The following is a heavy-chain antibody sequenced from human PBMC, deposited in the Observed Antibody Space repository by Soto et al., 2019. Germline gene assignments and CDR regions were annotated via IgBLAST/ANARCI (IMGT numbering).Heavy chain of an antibody. CDR3: ARDQVLVSGAPAFDS. D-gene: IGHD6-19*01. CDR1: EFTFRDYW. Sequence: PGGSLRLSCVASEFTFRDYWMDWVRQAPGKGLEWVANINPVESEKYYADSVRGRFTISRDDARNTVYLQMNSLRVEDTAVYYCARDQVLVSGAPAFDSWGQGTLVTVSS. CDR2: INPVESEK. J-gene: IGHJ4*02. V-gene: IGHV3-7*01.